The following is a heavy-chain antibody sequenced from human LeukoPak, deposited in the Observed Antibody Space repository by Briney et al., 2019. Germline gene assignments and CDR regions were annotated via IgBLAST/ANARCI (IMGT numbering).Heavy chain of an antibody. CDR3: ARESYDSSGYHYYFDY. J-gene: IGHJ4*02. CDR2: INPNSGGT. D-gene: IGHD3-22*01. V-gene: IGHV1-2*02. Sequence: GASVKVSCKASGYTFTGYYMHWVRQAPGQRLEWMGWINPNSGGTNYAQKFQGRVTMTRDTSISTAYMELSRLRSDDTAVYYCARESYDSSGYHYYFDYWGQGTLVTVSS. CDR1: GYTFTGYY.